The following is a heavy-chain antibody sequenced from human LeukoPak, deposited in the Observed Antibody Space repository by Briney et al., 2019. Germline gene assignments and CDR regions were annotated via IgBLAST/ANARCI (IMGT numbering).Heavy chain of an antibody. CDR1: GFTFDDYA. J-gene: IGHJ4*02. D-gene: IGHD6-19*01. CDR3: ARVPRVIAVAAYFDY. V-gene: IGHV3-9*01. Sequence: GRSLRLSCAASGFTFDDYAMHWVRQAPGKGLEWVSGISWNSGSIGYADSVKGRFTISRDNAKNSLYLQMNSLRAEDTAVYYCARVPRVIAVAAYFDYWGQGTLVTVSS. CDR2: ISWNSGSI.